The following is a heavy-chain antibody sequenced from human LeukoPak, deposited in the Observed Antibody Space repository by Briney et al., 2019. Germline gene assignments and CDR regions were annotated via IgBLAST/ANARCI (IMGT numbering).Heavy chain of an antibody. J-gene: IGHJ3*02. V-gene: IGHV4-4*02. Sequence: PGGSLRLSCAASGFTFSGYWMSWVRRPPGKGLEWIGEIYHSGSTNYNPSLKSRVTISVDKSKNQFSLKLSSVTAADTAVYYCARTLRRILGYFDWLLRNDAFDIWGQWTMVTVSS. CDR2: IYHSGST. D-gene: IGHD3-9*01. CDR3: ARTLRRILGYFDWLLRNDAFDI. CDR1: GFTFSGYW.